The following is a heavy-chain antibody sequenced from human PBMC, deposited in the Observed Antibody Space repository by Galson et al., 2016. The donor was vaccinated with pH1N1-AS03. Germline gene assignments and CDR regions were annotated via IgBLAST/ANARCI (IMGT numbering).Heavy chain of an antibody. CDR1: GFTFSGYG. CDR2: ISYDESHR. J-gene: IGHJ5*01. D-gene: IGHD3-16*02. CDR3: AKDARSWGIVVLYNWFDS. V-gene: IGHV3-30*18. Sequence: SLRLSCAVSGFTFSGYGMHWVRQAPGKGLEWVAVISYDESHRYYADSVKGRFTVSRDNSKNTLYMQMNSLRTEDTAVYYCAKDARSWGIVVLYNWFDSWGPGSLVTVSS.